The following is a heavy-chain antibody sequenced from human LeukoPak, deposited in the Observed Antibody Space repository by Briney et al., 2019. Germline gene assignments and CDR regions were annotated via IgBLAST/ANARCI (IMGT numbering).Heavy chain of an antibody. D-gene: IGHD5-12*01. J-gene: IGHJ4*02. Sequence: ASVKVSCKASGYTFTSYDINWVRQATGQGLEWMGWINPNSGGTNYAQKFQGWVTMTRDTSISTAYMELSRLRSDDTAVYYCARERVRGYSGYGLGYWGQGTLVTVSS. CDR1: GYTFTSYD. CDR3: ARERVRGYSGYGLGY. CDR2: INPNSGGT. V-gene: IGHV1-2*04.